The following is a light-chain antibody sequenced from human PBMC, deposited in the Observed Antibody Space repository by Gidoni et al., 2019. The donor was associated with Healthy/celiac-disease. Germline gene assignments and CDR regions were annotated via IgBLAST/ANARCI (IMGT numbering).Light chain of an antibody. CDR1: QGISSY. CDR2: AAS. J-gene: IGKJ2*01. CDR3: LQLSSCLPHT. V-gene: IGKV1-9*01. Sequence: DIQLTQSPSFLSASVGDRVNINCRASQGISSYLAWYQQKPGKAPKLLIYAASTLQSGVPSRFSGSGSGTEFTLTISSLQPEDFATYYCLQLSSCLPHTFGQGTKLEIK.